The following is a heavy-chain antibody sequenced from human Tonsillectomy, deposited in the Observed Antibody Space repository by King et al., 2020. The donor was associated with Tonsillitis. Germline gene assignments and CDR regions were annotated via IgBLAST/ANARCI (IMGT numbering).Heavy chain of an antibody. J-gene: IGHJ4*02. Sequence: EVQLVESGGGLVQPGGPLRLSCAASGFTFRSYALSWVRQSPGKGLQWVSAISGSGYKTYYIDSVKGRFTISRDNSKNTGSLQMNSLRAEGTGVYYCVREMLTGSCADYWGQGTLVTVSS. CDR2: ISGSGYKT. CDR1: GFTFRSYA. D-gene: IGHD2-15*01. V-gene: IGHV3-23*04. CDR3: VREMLTGSCADY.